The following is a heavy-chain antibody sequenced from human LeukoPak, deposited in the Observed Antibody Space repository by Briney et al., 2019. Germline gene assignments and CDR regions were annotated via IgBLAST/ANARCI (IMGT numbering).Heavy chain of an antibody. CDR3: ARDAYYYDSSGYYYFDY. CDR1: GGSISTGFYY. J-gene: IGHJ4*02. V-gene: IGHV4-61*02. D-gene: IGHD3-22*01. CDR2: IYSSGSA. Sequence: SETLSLTCTVSGGSISTGFYYWSWIRQPAGKGLEWIGRIYSSGSANYNPSLKSRVTMSVDTSKNQFSLKLSSVTAADTAVYYCARDAYYYDSSGYYYFDYWGQGTLVTVSS.